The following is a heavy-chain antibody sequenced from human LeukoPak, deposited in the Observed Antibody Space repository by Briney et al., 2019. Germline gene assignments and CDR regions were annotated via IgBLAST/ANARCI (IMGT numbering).Heavy chain of an antibody. J-gene: IGHJ5*02. Sequence: GGSLRLSCAASGFTINTNYMSWVRQAPGKGLEWVSGIYTGNSTIYADSVRGRFTISRDNSKNTFHLQMNSLRAEDTAVYYCVGYHSESPAPWGQGTLVTVSS. V-gene: IGHV3-53*01. CDR2: IYTGNST. CDR1: GFTINTNY. CDR3: VGYHSESPAP. D-gene: IGHD3-10*01.